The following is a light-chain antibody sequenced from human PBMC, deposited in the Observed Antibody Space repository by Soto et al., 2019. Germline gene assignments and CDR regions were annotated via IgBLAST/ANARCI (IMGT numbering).Light chain of an antibody. CDR1: NSNIGSNT. CDR2: YDN. Sequence: QFVLTQPPSASGTPGQRVTISCSGSNSNIGSNTVNWYQQLPGTAPKLLIYYDNLRPSGVPDRISGSESGTSASLAISGLQSDDEADYYCAAWDDSLNGRVFGTGTKVTVL. CDR3: AAWDDSLNGRV. V-gene: IGLV1-44*01. J-gene: IGLJ1*01.